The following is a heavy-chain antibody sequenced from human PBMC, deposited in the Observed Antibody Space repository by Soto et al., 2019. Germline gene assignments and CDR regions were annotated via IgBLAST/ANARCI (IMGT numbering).Heavy chain of an antibody. CDR2: ISYDGSNK. Sequence: PGGSLRLSCAASGFTFSSYGMHWVRQAPGKGLEWVAVISYDGSNKYYADSVKGRFTISRDNSKNTLYLQMNSLRAEDTAVYYCAKEGSGSYYVSYFDYWGQGTLVTVSS. CDR3: AKEGSGSYYVSYFDY. CDR1: GFTFSSYG. D-gene: IGHD1-26*01. J-gene: IGHJ4*02. V-gene: IGHV3-30*18.